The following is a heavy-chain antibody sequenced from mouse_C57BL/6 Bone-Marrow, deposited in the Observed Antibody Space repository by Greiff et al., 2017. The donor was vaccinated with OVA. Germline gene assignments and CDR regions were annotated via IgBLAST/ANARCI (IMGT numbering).Heavy chain of an antibody. D-gene: IGHD2-1*01. Sequence: EVKLMESGAELVRPGASVKLSCTASGFHIKDDYMHWVKQRPEQGLEWIGWIDPENGDTEYASKFQGKATITADTSSNKAYLQLSSLTSEDTAVYYCTAYGNVDDWGQGTTRTVAA. CDR1: GFHIKDDY. CDR2: IDPENGDT. V-gene: IGHV14-4*01. CDR3: TAYGNVDD. J-gene: IGHJ2*01.